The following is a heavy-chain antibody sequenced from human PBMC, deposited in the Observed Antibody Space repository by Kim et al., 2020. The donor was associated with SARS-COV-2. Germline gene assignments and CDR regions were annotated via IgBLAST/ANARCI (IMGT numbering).Heavy chain of an antibody. Sequence: SVKVSCKASGGTFSSYAISWVRQAPGQGLEWMGRIIPILGIANNAQKFQGRVTITADKSTSTAYMELSSLRSEDTAVYYCASPRGGYSGYRLGYYYGMDVWGQGTTVTVSS. J-gene: IGHJ6*02. V-gene: IGHV1-69*04. D-gene: IGHD5-12*01. CDR1: GGTFSSYA. CDR2: IIPILGIA. CDR3: ASPRGGYSGYRLGYYYGMDV.